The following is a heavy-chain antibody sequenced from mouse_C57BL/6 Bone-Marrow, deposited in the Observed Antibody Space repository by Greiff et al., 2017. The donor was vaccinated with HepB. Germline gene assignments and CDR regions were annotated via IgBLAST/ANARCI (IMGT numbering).Heavy chain of an antibody. J-gene: IGHJ3*01. CDR3: ARNPNYYGSSAGFAY. CDR1: GYTFTSYW. CDR2: IYPGSGST. D-gene: IGHD1-1*01. Sequence: QVQLQQPGADLVKPGASVKMSCKASGYTFTSYWITWVKQRPGQGLEWIGDIYPGSGSTNYNEKFKSKATLTVDTSSSTAYMQLSSLTSEDSAVYYCARNPNYYGSSAGFAYWGQGTLVTVSA. V-gene: IGHV1-55*01.